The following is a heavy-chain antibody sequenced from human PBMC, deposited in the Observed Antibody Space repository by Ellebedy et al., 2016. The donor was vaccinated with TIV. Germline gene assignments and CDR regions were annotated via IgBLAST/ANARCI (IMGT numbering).Heavy chain of an antibody. CDR1: GFTIRDYA. D-gene: IGHD2-2*01. CDR3: ARDPRPYLRFGYFDF. Sequence: GESLKISCAASGFTIRDYAMNWVRQAPGKGLEWVSSINDRGSHIYYTDSVKGRFTISRDNAKNSLFLQMNSLGADETAVYYCARDPRPYLRFGYFDFWGQGTLVTVSS. J-gene: IGHJ4*02. V-gene: IGHV3-21*01. CDR2: INDRGSHI.